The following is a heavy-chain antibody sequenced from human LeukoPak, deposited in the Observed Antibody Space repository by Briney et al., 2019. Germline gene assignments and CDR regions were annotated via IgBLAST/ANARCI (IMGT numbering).Heavy chain of an antibody. CDR1: GFTVSSNY. V-gene: IGHV3-53*01. Sequence: SGGSLRLSCAASGFTVSSNYMSWVRQAPGKGLEWVSVIYSGGTKYYADSVKGRFTISRGTFKNTLYLLMNSLRAEDTAVYYCARAGSNYLYFDSWGQGTLVTVSS. CDR3: ARAGSNYLYFDS. CDR2: IYSGGTK. D-gene: IGHD4-11*01. J-gene: IGHJ4*02.